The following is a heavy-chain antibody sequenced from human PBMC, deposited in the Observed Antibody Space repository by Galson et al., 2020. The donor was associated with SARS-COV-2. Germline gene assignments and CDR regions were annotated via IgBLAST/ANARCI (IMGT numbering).Heavy chain of an antibody. Sequence: SVKVSCKASGGTFSSYAISWVRQAPGQGLEWMGGIIPIFGTANYAQKFQGRVTITADESTSTAYMELSSLRSEDMAVYYCARGVGYSYGSDPWGQGTLVTVSS. V-gene: IGHV1-69*13. CDR1: GGTFSSYA. CDR3: ARGVGYSYGSDP. CDR2: IIPIFGTA. J-gene: IGHJ5*02. D-gene: IGHD5-18*01.